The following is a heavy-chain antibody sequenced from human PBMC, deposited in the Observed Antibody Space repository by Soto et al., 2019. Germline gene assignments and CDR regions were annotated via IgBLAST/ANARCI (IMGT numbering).Heavy chain of an antibody. D-gene: IGHD6-6*01. CDR3: ARDSAPRISIAARPDPYYYYGMDV. J-gene: IGHJ6*02. Sequence: SVKVSCKASGGTFSSYAISWVRQAPGQGLEWMGGIIPIFGTANYAQKFQGRVTITADESTSTAYMELSSLRSEDTAVYYCARDSAPRISIAARPDPYYYYGMDVWGQGTTVTVSS. CDR2: IIPIFGTA. CDR1: GGTFSSYA. V-gene: IGHV1-69*13.